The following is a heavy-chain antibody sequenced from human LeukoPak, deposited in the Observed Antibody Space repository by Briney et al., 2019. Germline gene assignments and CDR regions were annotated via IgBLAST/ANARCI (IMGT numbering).Heavy chain of an antibody. CDR3: ARVLAPYDYVWGSYRYYYFDY. CDR2: ISSSSSTI. CDR1: GFTFSSYS. Sequence: GGSLRLSCAASGFTFSSYSRSWVRQAPGKVLEWGSYISSSSSTIYYADSVRGRFTISRDNAKNSLYLQMNSLRDEDTAVYYCARVLAPYDYVWGSYRYYYFDYWGQGTLVTVSS. V-gene: IGHV3-48*02. D-gene: IGHD3-16*02. J-gene: IGHJ4*02.